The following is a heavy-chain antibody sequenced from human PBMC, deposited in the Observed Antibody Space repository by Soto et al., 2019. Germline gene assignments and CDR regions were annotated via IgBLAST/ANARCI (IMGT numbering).Heavy chain of an antibody. J-gene: IGHJ5*02. V-gene: IGHV1-18*01. CDR3: ARGVGSGSYYNQYNWFDP. CDR1: GYTFTNYG. D-gene: IGHD3-10*01. CDR2: INVYNGNT. Sequence: ASVKGSCKASGYTFTNYGSSWVRQAPGQGLEWMGWINVYNGNTKYAQKVQGRVTMTTDTSTSTAYMELRSLRSDDTAVYYCARGVGSGSYYNQYNWFDPWGQGTLVTVSS.